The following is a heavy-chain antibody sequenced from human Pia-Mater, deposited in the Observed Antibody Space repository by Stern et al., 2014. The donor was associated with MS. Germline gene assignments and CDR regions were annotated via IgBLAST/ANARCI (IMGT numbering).Heavy chain of an antibody. J-gene: IGHJ3*02. D-gene: IGHD7-27*01. CDR2: IKPDGSEK. V-gene: IGHV3-7*01. Sequence: EVQLVESGGGLVQPGGSLRLSCAASGFTFRSYCMTWVRQAPGKGLGWVANIKPDGSEKYYVDSVKGRFTISRDNAKNSLYLQMNSLRAEDTAVYYCTRSNRGAFDIWGQGTMVTVSS. CDR1: GFTFRSYC. CDR3: TRSNRGAFDI.